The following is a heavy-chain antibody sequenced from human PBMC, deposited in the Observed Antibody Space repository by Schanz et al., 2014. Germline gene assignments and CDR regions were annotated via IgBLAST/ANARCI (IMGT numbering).Heavy chain of an antibody. J-gene: IGHJ4*02. CDR1: GFTFSSYA. CDR2: ISHDGNNK. V-gene: IGHV3-30-3*01. CDR3: AKDAAYYDSVIFPDH. D-gene: IGHD3-22*01. Sequence: QAQLVESGGGVVQPGRSRRLSCEASGFTFSSYAMHWVRQAPGKGLEWAALISHDGNNKHYVDSVEGRFTISRDNSNNTVLLQMNSLRAEDTAIYFCAKDAAYYDSVIFPDHWGQGTLVTVSS.